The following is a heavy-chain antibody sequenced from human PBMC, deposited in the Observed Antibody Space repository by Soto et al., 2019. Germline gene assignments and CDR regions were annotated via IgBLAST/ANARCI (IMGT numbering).Heavy chain of an antibody. CDR1: GFTFSSDA. Sequence: EVQRLESGGGFVQPGGSLRLSCAASGFTFSSDAMSWVREAPGKGLEWGSAISGSGGSTYYSDYVKGRFTIWRDNSKNTLYLNMNGMRAEDTAVYYCAKEREAINIVVVGASMDYWGQGTLVTVS. CDR2: ISGSGGST. V-gene: IGHV3-23*01. D-gene: IGHD2-15*01. CDR3: AKEREAINIVVVGASMDY. J-gene: IGHJ4*02.